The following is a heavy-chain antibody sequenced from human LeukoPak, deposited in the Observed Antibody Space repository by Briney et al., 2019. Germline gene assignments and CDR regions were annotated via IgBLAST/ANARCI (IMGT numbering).Heavy chain of an antibody. J-gene: IGHJ4*02. CDR3: ARGLSYSGYDEGDFDY. V-gene: IGHV7-4-1*02. CDR1: GYTFTSYA. Sequence: ASVKVSCKASGYTFTSYAMNWVRQAPGQGLEWMGWINTNTGNPTYAQGFSGRFVFSLDTSVSTAYLQISSLKAEDTAVYYCARGLSYSGYDEGDFDYWGQGTLVTVSS. CDR2: INTNTGNP. D-gene: IGHD5-12*01.